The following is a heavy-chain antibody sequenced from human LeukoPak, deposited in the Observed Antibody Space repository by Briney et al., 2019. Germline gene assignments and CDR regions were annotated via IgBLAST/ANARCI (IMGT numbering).Heavy chain of an antibody. CDR2: ISAYNGNT. CDR3: ARVGKRYSSSLVGY. J-gene: IGHJ4*02. V-gene: IGHV1-18*01. D-gene: IGHD6-13*01. Sequence: GASVKVSCKASGYTFTSYGISWVRQAPGQGLEWMGWISAYNGNTNYAQKLQGRVTMTTDTSTSTAYMELRSLRSDDTAVYYCARVGKRYSSSLVGYWGQGTLVTVSS. CDR1: GYTFTSYG.